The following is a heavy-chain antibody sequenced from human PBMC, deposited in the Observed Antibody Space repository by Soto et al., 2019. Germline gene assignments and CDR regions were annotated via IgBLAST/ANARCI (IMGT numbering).Heavy chain of an antibody. V-gene: IGHV3-30*03. Sequence: PGGSLRLSCTASGFTFSSFGMHWVRQTPGKGLEWVAVISYDGSKKYYADSVKGRFSISRDNPNKTLYLQMDSLRPEDTAVYYCARERRQWPVPTDYWGQGTLVTVSS. CDR1: GFTFSSFG. CDR2: ISYDGSKK. J-gene: IGHJ4*02. D-gene: IGHD6-19*01. CDR3: ARERRQWPVPTDY.